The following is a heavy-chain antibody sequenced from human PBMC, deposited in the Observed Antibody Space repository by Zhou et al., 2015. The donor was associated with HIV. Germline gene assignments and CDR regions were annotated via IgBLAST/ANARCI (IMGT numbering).Heavy chain of an antibody. V-gene: IGHV1-69*02. CDR3: ARGYTSSEASEFDY. D-gene: IGHD6-13*01. CDR1: GGTFSSYT. CDR2: IIPILGIA. J-gene: IGHJ4*02. Sequence: QVQLVQSGAEVKKPGSSVKVSCKASGGTFSSYTISWVRQAPGQGLEWMGRIIPILGIANYAQKFQGRVTITADKSTSTAYMELSSLRSEDTAVYYCARGYTSSEASEFDYWGQGTLVTVSS.